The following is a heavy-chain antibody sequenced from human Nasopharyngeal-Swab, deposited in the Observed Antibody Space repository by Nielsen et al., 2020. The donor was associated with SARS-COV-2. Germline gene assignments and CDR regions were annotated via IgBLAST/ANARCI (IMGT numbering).Heavy chain of an antibody. CDR2: ISNSGSNI. D-gene: IGHD3-10*01. Sequence: GESLKISCAASGFSFSNYYISWIRQAPGKGLEWVSHISNSGSNIQYADSVKGRFTISWDNAKNSLYLQMNSLRAEDTAVYYCARGESTIWFGDYYYGMDVWGQGTTVTVSS. J-gene: IGHJ6*02. CDR3: ARGESTIWFGDYYYGMDV. CDR1: GFSFSNYY. V-gene: IGHV3-11*01.